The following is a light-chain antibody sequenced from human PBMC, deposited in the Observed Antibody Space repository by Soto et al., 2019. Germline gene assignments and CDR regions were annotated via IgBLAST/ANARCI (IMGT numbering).Light chain of an antibody. CDR3: CSYAGSSYYV. V-gene: IGLV2-14*01. CDR2: DVS. CDR1: SSDVGGYNY. J-gene: IGLJ1*01. Sequence: QSALTQPASVSGSPGQSITISCTGTSSDVGGYNYVSWYQQHPGKAPKLMIYDVSNRPSGVSNRFSGSKSGNTASLTISGLQAEDEADYYCCSYAGSSYYVFGSGTKLTVL.